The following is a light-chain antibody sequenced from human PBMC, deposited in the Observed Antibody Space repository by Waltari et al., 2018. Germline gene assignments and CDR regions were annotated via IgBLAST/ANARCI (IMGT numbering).Light chain of an antibody. CDR2: WAS. V-gene: IGKV4-1*01. CDR1: QSVLSRSDSKNF. CDR3: QQYYSTPPT. Sequence: DIVMTQSPDSLAVSLGERATINCKSSQSVLSRSDSKNFLVWYQQKPGQSPKLLIHWASTRESGVPDRFSGSGSGTDFALNISTLQAEDVAVYYCQQYYSTPPTFGQGTKVEIK. J-gene: IGKJ1*01.